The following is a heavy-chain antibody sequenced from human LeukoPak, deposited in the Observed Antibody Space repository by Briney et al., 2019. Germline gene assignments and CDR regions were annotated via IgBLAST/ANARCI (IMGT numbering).Heavy chain of an antibody. Sequence: PGRSLRLSCAASGCTFDDYAMHWVRQAPGKGLEWVSGISWNSGSIGYADSVKGRFTISRDNAKNSLYLQMNSLRAEDTALYYCAKVGLEAVYWGQGTLVTVSS. CDR1: GCTFDDYA. V-gene: IGHV3-9*01. J-gene: IGHJ4*02. CDR2: ISWNSGSI. D-gene: IGHD3-22*01. CDR3: AKVGLEAVY.